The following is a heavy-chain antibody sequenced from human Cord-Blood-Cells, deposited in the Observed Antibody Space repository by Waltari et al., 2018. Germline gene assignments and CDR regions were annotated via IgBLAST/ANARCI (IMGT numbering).Heavy chain of an antibody. J-gene: IGHJ2*01. CDR3: ARPAYGDYWYFDL. Sequence: QVQLQESGPGLVKPSETLSLTCTVPGGPISSYYWSWIRQPPGKGLEWIGYIYYSGSTNYNPSLKSRVTISVDTSKNQFSLKLSSVTAADTAVYYCARPAYGDYWYFDLWGRGTLVTVSS. V-gene: IGHV4-59*01. CDR1: GGPISSYY. D-gene: IGHD4-17*01. CDR2: IYYSGST.